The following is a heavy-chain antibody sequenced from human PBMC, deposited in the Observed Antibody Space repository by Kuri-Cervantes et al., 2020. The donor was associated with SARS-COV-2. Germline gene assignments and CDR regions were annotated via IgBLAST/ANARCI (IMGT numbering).Heavy chain of an antibody. CDR2: INPSGGST. J-gene: IGHJ3*02. Sequence: ASVKVSCKASGYTFTSYYMHWVRQAPGQGLEWMGIINPSGGSTSYAQKFQGRATMTRDTSTSTAYMELSSLRSEDTAVYYCARSRMTTDAFDIWGQGTMVTVSS. V-gene: IGHV1-46*01. CDR3: ARSRMTTDAFDI. D-gene: IGHD4-11*01. CDR1: GYTFTSYY.